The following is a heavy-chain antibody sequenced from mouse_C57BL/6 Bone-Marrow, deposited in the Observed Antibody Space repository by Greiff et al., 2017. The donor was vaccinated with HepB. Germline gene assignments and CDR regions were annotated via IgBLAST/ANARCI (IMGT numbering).Heavy chain of an antibody. CDR1: GYTFTRYW. D-gene: IGHD2-3*01. V-gene: IGHV1-69*01. J-gene: IGHJ4*01. Sequence: QVQLQQPGAELVMPGASVKLSCKASGYTFTRYWMHWVKQRPGQGLEWIGEIDPSDSYTNYNQKFKGKSTLTVDKSSSTAYMQLSSLTSEDSAVYYCARWLLRAMDYWGQGTSVTVSS. CDR2: IDPSDSYT. CDR3: ARWLLRAMDY.